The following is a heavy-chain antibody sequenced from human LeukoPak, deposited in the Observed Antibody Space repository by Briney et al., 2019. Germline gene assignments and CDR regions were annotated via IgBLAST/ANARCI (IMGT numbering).Heavy chain of an antibody. J-gene: IGHJ4*02. V-gene: IGHV3-11*03. CDR2: ISSSSSYT. CDR1: GFSFSDYY. D-gene: IGHD3-22*01. CDR3: ARQYYYDRSAHGY. Sequence: GGSLRLSCAASGFSFSDYYMSWIRQAPGKGLEWVSYISSSSSYTNYADSVKGRFTISRDNAKNSLYLQMNSLRAEDTAVYYCARQYYYDRSAHGYWGQGTLVTVSS.